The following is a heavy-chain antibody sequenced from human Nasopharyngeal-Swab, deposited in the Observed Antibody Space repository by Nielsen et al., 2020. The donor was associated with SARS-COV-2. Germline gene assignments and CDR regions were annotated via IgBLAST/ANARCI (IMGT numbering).Heavy chain of an antibody. CDR2: ISYDGSNK. J-gene: IGHJ6*02. D-gene: IGHD5-12*01. Sequence: VRQAPRTGLEWVAVISYDGSNKYYTASVKGRFTISRDNSKNTLYLQMNSLRAEDTAVYYCAKGGYSGYDPLGMDVWGQGTTVTVSS. CDR3: AKGGYSGYDPLGMDV. V-gene: IGHV3-30*18.